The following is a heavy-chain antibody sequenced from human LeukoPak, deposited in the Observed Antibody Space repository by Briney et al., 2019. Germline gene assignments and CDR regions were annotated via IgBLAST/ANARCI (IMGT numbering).Heavy chain of an antibody. CDR3: ARDQYYYDSSGPDLGY. D-gene: IGHD3-22*01. Sequence: GRSLRLSCAASGFTFSSYAMHWVRQAPGKGLEWVAVISYDGSNKYYTDSVKGRFTISRDNSKNTLYLQMNSLRAEDTAVYYCARDQYYYDSSGPDLGYWGQGTLVTVSS. V-gene: IGHV3-30-3*01. CDR2: ISYDGSNK. J-gene: IGHJ4*02. CDR1: GFTFSSYA.